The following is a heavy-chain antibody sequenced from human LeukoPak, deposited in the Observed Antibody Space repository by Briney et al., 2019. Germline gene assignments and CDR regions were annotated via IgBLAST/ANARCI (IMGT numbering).Heavy chain of an antibody. CDR1: GGTFSSYA. D-gene: IGHD3-10*01. CDR2: IIPIFGTA. V-gene: IGHV1-69*13. CDR3: ARGGQLAPYYYYGMDV. Sequence: GASVKVSCKASGGTFSSYAISWVRQAPGQGLEWMGGIIPIFGTANYAQKFQGRVTITADESTSTAYVELSSLRSEDTAVYYCARGGQLAPYYYYGMDVWGQGTTVTVSS. J-gene: IGHJ6*02.